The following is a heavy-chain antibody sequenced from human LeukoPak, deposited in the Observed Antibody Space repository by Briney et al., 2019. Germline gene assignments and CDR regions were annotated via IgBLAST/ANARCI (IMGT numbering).Heavy chain of an antibody. J-gene: IGHJ6*03. D-gene: IGHD1-26*01. Sequence: SETLSLTCAVYGGSFSGYYWSWIRQPPGKGLEWIGKINHSGSTNYNPSLKSRVTISVDTSKNQFSLKLSSVTAADTAVYYCARGLGRRSVYYYYYMDVWGKGTTVTVSS. CDR3: ARGLGRRSVYYYYYMDV. V-gene: IGHV4-34*01. CDR2: INHSGST. CDR1: GGSFSGYY.